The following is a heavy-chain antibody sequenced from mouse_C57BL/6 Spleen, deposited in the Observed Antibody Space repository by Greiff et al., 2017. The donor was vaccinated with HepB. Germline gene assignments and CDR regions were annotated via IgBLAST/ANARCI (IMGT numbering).Heavy chain of an antibody. Sequence: QVQLQQPGAELVKPGASVKLSCKASGYTFTSYWMHWVKQRPGRGLEWIGRIDPNSGGTKYNEKFKSKATLTVDKPSSTAYMQLSSLTSEDSAVYYCAREIYYDYDEGGRAMDYWGQGTSVTVSS. J-gene: IGHJ4*01. CDR2: IDPNSGGT. CDR3: AREIYYDYDEGGRAMDY. D-gene: IGHD2-4*01. CDR1: GYTFTSYW. V-gene: IGHV1-72*01.